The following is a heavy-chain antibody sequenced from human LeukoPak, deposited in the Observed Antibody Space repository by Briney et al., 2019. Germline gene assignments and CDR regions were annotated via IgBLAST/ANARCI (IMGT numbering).Heavy chain of an antibody. CDR1: GFTFSNYW. Sequence: GGSLRLSCGASGFTFSNYWMSWVRQAPGKGLEWVINISQDGSGKNYADSVEGRFTISRDNAKNSLYLQMNSLRAEDTAVYYCARDRSLWGQGTTVTVSS. J-gene: IGHJ6*02. V-gene: IGHV3-7*03. CDR2: ISQDGSGK. CDR3: ARDRSL. D-gene: IGHD2-15*01.